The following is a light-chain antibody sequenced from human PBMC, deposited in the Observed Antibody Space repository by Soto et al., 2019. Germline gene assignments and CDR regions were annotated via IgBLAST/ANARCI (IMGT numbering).Light chain of an antibody. CDR2: DAS. J-gene: IGKJ1*01. V-gene: IGKV3-11*01. CDR3: QQRSNWPGT. CDR1: QSVSNY. Sequence: EIVLTQSPATLSLSPGEGATLSCRASQSVSNYLAWYQQKPGQAPKLLIYDASNRATGIPARFSGSGSGTDFTLTISSLEPEDFAVYYCQQRSNWPGTFGQGTKVDIK.